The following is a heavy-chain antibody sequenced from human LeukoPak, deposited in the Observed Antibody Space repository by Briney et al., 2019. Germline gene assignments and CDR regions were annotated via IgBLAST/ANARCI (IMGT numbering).Heavy chain of an antibody. J-gene: IGHJ3*02. Sequence: PGGSLRLSCAASGFIFSTYAMSWVRQAPGKGLEWVSAISGGGSTYYADSVKGRFIISRDNSKNTVYLQLNSLRAEDTAVYYCARGGDTIGSIRSPFDIWGQGTMVTVSS. D-gene: IGHD3-22*01. CDR3: ARGGDTIGSIRSPFDI. CDR1: GFIFSTYA. V-gene: IGHV3-23*01. CDR2: ISGGGST.